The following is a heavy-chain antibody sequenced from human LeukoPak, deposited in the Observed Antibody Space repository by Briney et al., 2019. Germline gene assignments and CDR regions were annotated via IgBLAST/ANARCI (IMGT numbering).Heavy chain of an antibody. CDR1: GGSISSYY. V-gene: IGHV4-59*01. CDR2: IYYSGST. Sequence: PSETLSLTCTVSGGSISSYYWSWIRQPPGKGLEWIGYIYYSGSTNYNPSLKSRVTISVDTSKNQFSLKLSPVTAADTAVYYCANGGYCSSTSCYPNWFDPWGQGTLVTVSS. J-gene: IGHJ5*02. CDR3: ANGGYCSSTSCYPNWFDP. D-gene: IGHD2-2*01.